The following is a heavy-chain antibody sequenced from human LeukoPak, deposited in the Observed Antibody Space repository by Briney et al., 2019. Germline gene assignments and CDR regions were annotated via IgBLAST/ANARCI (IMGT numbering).Heavy chain of an antibody. D-gene: IGHD4-17*01. V-gene: IGHV3-9*01. Sequence: GGSLRLSCAASGFTFDDYAMHWVRQAPGKGLEWVSGISWNSGSIGYADSVKGRITISRDNSKNTLYLQMNSLRAEDTAVYYCAKDPSYGVPVFYFDYWGQGTLVTVSS. CDR1: GFTFDDYA. J-gene: IGHJ4*02. CDR2: ISWNSGSI. CDR3: AKDPSYGVPVFYFDY.